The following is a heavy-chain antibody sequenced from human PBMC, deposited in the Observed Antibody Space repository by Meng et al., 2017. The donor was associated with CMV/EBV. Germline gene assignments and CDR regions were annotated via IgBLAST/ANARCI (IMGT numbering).Heavy chain of an antibody. Sequence: GESLKISCAASGFTFSSYGMHWVRQAPGKGLEWVAFIRYDGSNKSYADSVKGRFTISRDNSKNTLYLQMNSLRAEDTAVYYCAKPIRFLEWLNGMDVWGQGTTVTVSS. D-gene: IGHD3-3*01. V-gene: IGHV3-30*02. J-gene: IGHJ6*02. CDR2: IRYDGSNK. CDR3: AKPIRFLEWLNGMDV. CDR1: GFTFSSYG.